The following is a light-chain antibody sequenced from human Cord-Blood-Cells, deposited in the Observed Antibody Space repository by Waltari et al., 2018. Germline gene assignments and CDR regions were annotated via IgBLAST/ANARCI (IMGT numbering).Light chain of an antibody. CDR2: AAS. J-gene: IGKJ2*01. CDR3: QQSYSTRYT. V-gene: IGKV1-39*01. Sequence: DIQMTQSPSSLSASVGDRVTLTCRASQSIRSDLNWYQQKPGKAPKLLIYAASSLQSGVPSRFSGSGSGTDFTLTISSLQPEDFATYYCQQSYSTRYTFGQGTKLEIK. CDR1: QSIRSD.